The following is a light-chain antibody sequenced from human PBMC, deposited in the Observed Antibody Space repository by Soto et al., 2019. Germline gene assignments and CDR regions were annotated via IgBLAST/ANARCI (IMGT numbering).Light chain of an antibody. CDR2: EGS. Sequence: QLVLTQPASVSGSPGQSITISCTGTSSDVGSYNLVSWYQQHPGKAPKLMIYEGSKRPSGVSNRFSGSKSGNTASLTISGLQAEDEADYYCCSYAGSRVVFGGGTKLTVL. CDR1: SSDVGSYNL. CDR3: CSYAGSRVV. V-gene: IGLV2-23*01. J-gene: IGLJ2*01.